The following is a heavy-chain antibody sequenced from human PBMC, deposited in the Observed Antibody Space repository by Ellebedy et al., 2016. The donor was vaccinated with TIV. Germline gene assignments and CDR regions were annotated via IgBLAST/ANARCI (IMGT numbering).Heavy chain of an antibody. V-gene: IGHV3-72*01. Sequence: GGSLRLSCAASGFIFSDHYMEWVRQAPGKGLEWVARSRNRANSYTTEYAAPVRGRFTISRDNSKNSLYLQMNSLKTEDSAVYYCVRSLGDWGQGTLVTVSS. D-gene: IGHD3-16*01. CDR2: SRNRANSYTT. CDR1: GFIFSDHY. CDR3: VRSLGD. J-gene: IGHJ4*02.